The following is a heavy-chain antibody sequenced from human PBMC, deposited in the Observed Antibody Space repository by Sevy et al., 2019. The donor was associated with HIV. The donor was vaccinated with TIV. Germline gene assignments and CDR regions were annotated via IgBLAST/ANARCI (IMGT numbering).Heavy chain of an antibody. CDR3: AKAPSYSSSPLYFDY. J-gene: IGHJ4*02. D-gene: IGHD6-13*01. CDR2: ISGSGDST. CDR1: GFTFSSYG. Sequence: GGSLRLSCAASGFTFSSYGMSWVRQAPGKGLEWVSAISGSGDSTYYADSVKGRFTISRDNSKNTLYLKMNSLRAEDTAVYYCAKAPSYSSSPLYFDYWGQGTLVTVSS. V-gene: IGHV3-23*01.